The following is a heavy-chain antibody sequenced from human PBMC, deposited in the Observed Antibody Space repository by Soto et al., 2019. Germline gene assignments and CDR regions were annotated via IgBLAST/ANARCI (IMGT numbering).Heavy chain of an antibody. V-gene: IGHV3-23*01. D-gene: IGHD6-19*01. Sequence: EVQLLESGGGLVQPGGSLRLSCAASGFTFSSYAMSWVRQAPGKGLEWVSAISGSGGSTYYADSVKGRFTISRDNSKNTLYVQLNSLGAEDTAVYYCAKERESYYSSGWFDYWGQGTLVTVSS. J-gene: IGHJ4*02. CDR2: ISGSGGST. CDR1: GFTFSSYA. CDR3: AKERESYYSSGWFDY.